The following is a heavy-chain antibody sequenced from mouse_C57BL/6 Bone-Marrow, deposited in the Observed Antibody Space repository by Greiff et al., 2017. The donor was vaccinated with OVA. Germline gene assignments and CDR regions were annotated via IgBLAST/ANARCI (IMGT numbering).Heavy chain of an antibody. CDR2: IYPRSGNT. V-gene: IGHV1-81*01. J-gene: IGHJ2*01. CDR3: ARRFITTVVATN. CDR1: GYTFTSYG. Sequence: VKLQESGAELARPGASVKLSCKASGYTFTSYGISWVKQRTGQGLEWIGEIYPRSGNTYYNEKFKGKATMTADKSSSTAYMELRSLTSEDSAVYFCARRFITTVVATNWGQGTTLTVSS. D-gene: IGHD1-1*01.